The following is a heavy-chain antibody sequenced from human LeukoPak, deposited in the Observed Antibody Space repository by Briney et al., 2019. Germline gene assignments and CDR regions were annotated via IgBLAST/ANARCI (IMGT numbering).Heavy chain of an antibody. Sequence: GGSLRLSCEASGFSFSRYGMSWVRQAPGKGLEWVSAIRGSGGSTYYADSVKGGFTISRDNSKNTLYLQMNSLRAEDTAVYYCARDQVSVAGTGIDYWGQGNVVTVSS. CDR3: ARDQVSVAGTGIDY. V-gene: IGHV3-23*01. D-gene: IGHD6-19*01. CDR1: GFSFSRYG. J-gene: IGHJ4*02. CDR2: IRGSGGST.